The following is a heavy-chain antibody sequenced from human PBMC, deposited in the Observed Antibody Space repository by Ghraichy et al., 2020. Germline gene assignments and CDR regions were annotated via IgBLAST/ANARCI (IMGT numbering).Heavy chain of an antibody. CDR2: IRYDGSLQ. CDR1: GFTFSTYG. V-gene: IGHV3-30*02. Sequence: LSLTCAASGFTFSTYGMLWVRQAPGKGLEWVAFIRYDGSLQYYADSVKGRFTISRDNSKNTVYLQMNSLRAEDTAHYYCAKDKYSNYDDFGYWGQGTLVVVSS. J-gene: IGHJ4*02. CDR3: AKDKYSNYDDFGY. D-gene: IGHD4-11*01.